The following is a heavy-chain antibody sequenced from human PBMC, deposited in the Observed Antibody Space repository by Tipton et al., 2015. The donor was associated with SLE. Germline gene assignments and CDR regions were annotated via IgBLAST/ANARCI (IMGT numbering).Heavy chain of an antibody. J-gene: IGHJ4*02. CDR1: GFSISSAYY. Sequence: GLVKPSETLSLTCTVSGFSISSAYYWGWIRQPPGKGLEWIGSIHHSGTTYYNPSLKSRVTISIDKSKNQFSLKMNSVTAADTAVYYCARQICHSGSCYFDYWGQGALVTVSS. V-gene: IGHV4-38-2*02. CDR2: IHHSGTT. CDR3: ARQICHSGSCYFDY. D-gene: IGHD2/OR15-2a*01.